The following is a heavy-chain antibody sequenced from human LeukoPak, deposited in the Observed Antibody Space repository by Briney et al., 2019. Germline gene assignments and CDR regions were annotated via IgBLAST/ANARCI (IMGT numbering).Heavy chain of an antibody. CDR2: IIPILGIA. V-gene: IGHV1-69*04. J-gene: IGHJ4*02. CDR3: ARDGLRSYYDFWSGPTYFDY. CDR1: GGTFSSCA. Sequence: SVKVSCKASGGTFSSCAISWVRQAPGQGLEWMGRIIPILGIANYAQKFQGRVTITADKSTSTAYMELSSLRSEDTAVYYCARDGLRSYYDFWSGPTYFDYWGQGTLVTVSS. D-gene: IGHD3-3*01.